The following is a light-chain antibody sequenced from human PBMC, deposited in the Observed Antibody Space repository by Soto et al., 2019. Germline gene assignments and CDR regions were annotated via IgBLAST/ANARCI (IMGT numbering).Light chain of an antibody. V-gene: IGLV2-8*01. J-gene: IGLJ2*01. CDR2: DVS. CDR3: SSYAGSNNVV. CDR1: SSDVGGYNY. Sequence: QSALTQPPSASGSPGQSVTISCTGTSSDVGGYNYVSWYQQHPGKAPKLMIYDVSKRPSGVPDRFSGSKSGNTSSLTVSGLQAEDEADYYGSSYAGSNNVVFGGGTKVTVL.